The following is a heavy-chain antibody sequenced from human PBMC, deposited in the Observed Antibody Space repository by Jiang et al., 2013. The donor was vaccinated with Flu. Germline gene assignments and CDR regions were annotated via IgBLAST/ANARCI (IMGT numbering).Heavy chain of an antibody. Sequence: GLVKPSQTLSLTCTVSGGSISSGSYYWSWIRQPAGKGLEWIGRIYTSGSTNYNPSLKSRVTISVDTSKNQFSLKLSSVTAADTAVYYCARGQVVTSDFDYWGQGTLVTVSS. CDR3: ARGQVVTSDFDY. CDR1: GGSISSGSYY. V-gene: IGHV4-61*02. CDR2: IYTSGST. J-gene: IGHJ4*02. D-gene: IGHD3-22*01.